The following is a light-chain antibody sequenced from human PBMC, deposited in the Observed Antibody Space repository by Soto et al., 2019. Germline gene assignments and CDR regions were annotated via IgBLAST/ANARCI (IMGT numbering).Light chain of an antibody. CDR2: GAS. J-gene: IGKJ1*01. V-gene: IGKV3-20*01. CDR1: QTVSSSS. CDR3: QQYGDLPWT. Sequence: EIVLTQSPGTLSLSPGERATLSCRASQTVSSSSLAWYQQRPGQAPRLLMYGASYRATGIPDRFSASGSGTDFTLTIDRLESEDFAVYFCQQYGDLPWTFGQGTKVDIK.